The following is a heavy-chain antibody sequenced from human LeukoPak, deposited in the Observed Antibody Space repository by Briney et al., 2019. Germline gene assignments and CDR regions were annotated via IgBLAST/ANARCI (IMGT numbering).Heavy chain of an antibody. Sequence: ASVKVSCKASGYTFTGYYMHWVRQAPGQGLEWMGGINPNSDGTNYAQKFQGRVTMTRDTSISTAYMELSRLRSDDTAVYYCARVGWRYNWKYGAYYCDHWPQGTLVPVSS. CDR1: GYTFTGYY. CDR3: ARVGWRYNWKYGAYYCDH. D-gene: IGHD1-7*01. CDR2: INPNSDGT. J-gene: IGHJ4*02. V-gene: IGHV1-2*02.